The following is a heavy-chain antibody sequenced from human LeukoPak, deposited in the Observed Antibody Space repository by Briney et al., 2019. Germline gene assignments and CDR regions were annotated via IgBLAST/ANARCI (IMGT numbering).Heavy chain of an antibody. Sequence: ASVKVSCKVSGYTLTELSMHWVRQAPGKGLEWMRGFDPEDGETIYAQKFQGRVTMTEDTSTDTAYMELSSLRSEDTAVYYCATFRYCSGGSCPRGYYYYMDVWGKGTTVTVSS. CDR2: FDPEDGET. CDR1: GYTLTELS. D-gene: IGHD2-15*01. V-gene: IGHV1-24*01. J-gene: IGHJ6*03. CDR3: ATFRYCSGGSCPRGYYYYMDV.